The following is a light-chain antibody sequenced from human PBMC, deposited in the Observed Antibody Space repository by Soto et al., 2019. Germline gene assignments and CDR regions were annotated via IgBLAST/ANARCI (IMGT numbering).Light chain of an antibody. J-gene: IGLJ2*01. CDR1: SSDVGGYNY. CDR3: SSYTSSSTVV. V-gene: IGLV2-14*01. CDR2: EVS. Sequence: ALTQPASVSGSPGQSITISCTGTSSDVGGYNYVSWYQQHPGKAPKVMIYEVSNRPSGVSNRFSGSKSGNTASLTISGLQAEDEADYYCSSYTSSSTVVFGGGTKLTVL.